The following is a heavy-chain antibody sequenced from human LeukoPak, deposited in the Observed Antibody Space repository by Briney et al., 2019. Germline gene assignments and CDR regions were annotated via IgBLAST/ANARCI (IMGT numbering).Heavy chain of an antibody. CDR3: ARDGRVVVPAADLIYYFDY. CDR1: GGTFSSYA. V-gene: IGHV1-69*13. Sequence: GASVKVSCKASGGTFSSYAISWVRQAPGQGLEWMGGIIPIFGTANYAQKFQGRVTITADESTSTAYMELSSLRSEDTAVYYCARDGRVVVPAADLIYYFDYWGQGTLVTVSS. CDR2: IIPIFGTA. D-gene: IGHD2-2*01. J-gene: IGHJ4*02.